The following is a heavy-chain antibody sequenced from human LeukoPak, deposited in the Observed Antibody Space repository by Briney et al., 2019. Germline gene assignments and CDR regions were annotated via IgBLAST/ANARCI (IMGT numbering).Heavy chain of an antibody. J-gene: IGHJ4*02. CDR1: GFTFSIHW. V-gene: IGHV3-74*01. CDR2: INSDGSST. D-gene: IGHD1-26*01. CDR3: ARARWELPTAFDY. Sequence: GGSLRLPYAVSGFTFSIHWILGARQAPGKGLVWVSRINSDGSSTSYADSVKGRFTISRDNAKNTLYLQMNSLRAEDTAVYYFARARWELPTAFDYCGQGTLVTVSS.